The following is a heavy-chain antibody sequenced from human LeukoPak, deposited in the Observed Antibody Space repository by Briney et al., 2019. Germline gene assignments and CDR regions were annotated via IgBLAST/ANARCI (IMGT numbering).Heavy chain of an antibody. CDR2: ISSSGSTI. D-gene: IGHD6-13*01. CDR3: AKGIADNWFDP. CDR1: GFTFSDYY. Sequence: AGGSLRLSCAASGFTFSDYYMSWIRQAPGKGLEWVSYISSSGSTIYYADSVKGRFTISRDNAKNSLYLQMNSLRAEDTAVYHCAKGIADNWFDPWGQGTLVTVSS. J-gene: IGHJ5*02. V-gene: IGHV3-11*01.